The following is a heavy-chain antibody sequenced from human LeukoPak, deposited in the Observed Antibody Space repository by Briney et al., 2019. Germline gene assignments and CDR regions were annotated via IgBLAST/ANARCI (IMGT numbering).Heavy chain of an antibody. CDR2: ISYDGSYK. V-gene: IGHV3-30*18. Sequence: GGSLRLSCAASGFTFSSYGMHWVRQAPGKGLEWVAVISYDGSYKQYADSVKGRFTISRDNSEKTLYLQMNSLRAEDTAVYYCAKRVGGVNNFDYWGQGTLVTVSS. J-gene: IGHJ4*02. CDR1: GFTFSSYG. D-gene: IGHD3-16*01. CDR3: AKRVGGVNNFDY.